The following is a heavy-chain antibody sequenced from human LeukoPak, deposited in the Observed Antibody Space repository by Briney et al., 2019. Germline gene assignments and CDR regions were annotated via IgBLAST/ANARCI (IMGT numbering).Heavy chain of an antibody. Sequence: PGGSLRLSCAASGFTFSSYAMSWVRQAPGKGLEWVSAISGSGGSTYYADSVKGRFTISRDNSKNTLYLQMNSLRAEDTAVYYCAIVPIVVVPAAISPAVYWGQGTLVTVSS. CDR3: AIVPIVVVPAAISPAVY. CDR2: ISGSGGST. J-gene: IGHJ4*02. V-gene: IGHV3-23*01. CDR1: GFTFSSYA. D-gene: IGHD2-2*02.